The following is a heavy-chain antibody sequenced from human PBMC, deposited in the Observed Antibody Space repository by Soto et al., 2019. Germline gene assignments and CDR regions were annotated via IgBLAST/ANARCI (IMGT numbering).Heavy chain of an antibody. CDR3: ARRSSSWYFDY. Sequence: EVQLLESGGGLVQPGGSLRLSCAASGFTFSSYAMNWVRQAPGKGLEWVSVISGSDGSTYYADSVKGRFTISRDNSKNTLNLQMNSQRAEDTSVYYCARRSSSWYFDYWGQGTLVTVSS. J-gene: IGHJ4*02. V-gene: IGHV3-23*01. CDR2: ISGSDGST. CDR1: GFTFSSYA. D-gene: IGHD6-13*01.